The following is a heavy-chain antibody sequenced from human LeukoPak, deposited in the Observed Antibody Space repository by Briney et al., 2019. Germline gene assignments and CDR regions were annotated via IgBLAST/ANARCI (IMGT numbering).Heavy chain of an antibody. CDR3: AKVGGYSYGFDY. CDR1: GFTLSSYA. J-gene: IGHJ4*02. D-gene: IGHD5-18*01. V-gene: IGHV3-23*01. Sequence: PGGSLRLSCAASGFTLSSYAMSWVRQAPGKGLEWVSAISGSGGSTYYADSVKGRFTISRDNSKNTLDLQMNSLRAEDTAVYYCAKVGGYSYGFDYWSQGTLVTVSS. CDR2: ISGSGGST.